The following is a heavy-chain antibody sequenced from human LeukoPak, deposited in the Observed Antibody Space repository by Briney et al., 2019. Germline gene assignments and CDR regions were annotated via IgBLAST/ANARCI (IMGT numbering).Heavy chain of an antibody. D-gene: IGHD3-3*01. V-gene: IGHV3-21*01. CDR1: GFTFSSYS. Sequence: GGSLRLSCAASGFTFSSYSMKWVRQAPGKGLEWVSSISSSSSYIYYADSVKGRFTISRDNAKNSLYLQMNSLRAEDTAVYYCARDSGDYDFWSGYVSPASYFDYWGQGTLVTVSS. CDR3: ARDSGDYDFWSGYVSPASYFDY. J-gene: IGHJ4*02. CDR2: ISSSSSYI.